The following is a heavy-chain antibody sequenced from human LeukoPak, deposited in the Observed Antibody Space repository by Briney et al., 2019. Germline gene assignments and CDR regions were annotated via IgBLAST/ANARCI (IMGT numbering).Heavy chain of an antibody. J-gene: IGHJ6*02. CDR3: ARDSETETGWYYYGMDV. CDR2: LFSGGSA. CDR1: GFTVSSNY. Sequence: GGSLRLSCAASGFTVSSNYMNWVRQAPGKGLEWIAVLFSGGSAYYADSVKGRFTISRDNSKNTLYLQIYNLRAEDTAVYYCARDSETETGWYYYGMDVWGQGTTVTVSS. D-gene: IGHD2-21*02. V-gene: IGHV3-53*01.